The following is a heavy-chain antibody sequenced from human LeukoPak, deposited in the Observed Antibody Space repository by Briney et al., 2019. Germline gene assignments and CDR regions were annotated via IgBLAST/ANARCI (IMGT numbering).Heavy chain of an antibody. CDR3: ATNQPGGYSYGDYYMDV. CDR2: IIPIFGTA. J-gene: IGHJ6*03. V-gene: IGHV1-69*06. Sequence: ASVKVSCKASGGTFSSYAISWVRQAPGQGLEWMGGIIPIFGTANYAQKFQGRVTITADKSTSTDYMELSSLRSEDTAVYYCATNQPGGYSYGDYYMDVWGKGTTVTISS. D-gene: IGHD5-18*01. CDR1: GGTFSSYA.